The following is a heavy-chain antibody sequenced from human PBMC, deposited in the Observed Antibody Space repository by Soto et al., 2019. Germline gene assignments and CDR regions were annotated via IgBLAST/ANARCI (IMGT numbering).Heavy chain of an antibody. CDR1: GDSIXXXXXF. D-gene: IGHD3-10*01. Sequence: ETLSLTXTVSGDSIXXXXXFXAWIRQPPGKGLKWIGSIYYSGTTYYNPSLKSRVTISVDTSKNQFSLKLSSVTAADTAVYYCARNYGPGYTFDYWGQGTLVTVSS. CDR3: ARNYGPGYTFDY. J-gene: IGHJ4*02. V-gene: IGHV4-39*07. CDR2: IYYSGTT.